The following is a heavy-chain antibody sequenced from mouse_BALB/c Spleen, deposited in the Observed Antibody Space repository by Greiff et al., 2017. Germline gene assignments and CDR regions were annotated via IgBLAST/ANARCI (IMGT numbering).Heavy chain of an antibody. CDR1: GFTFSSFG. J-gene: IGHJ2*01. CDR3: ARDGYYPYYFDY. D-gene: IGHD2-3*01. CDR2: ISSGSSTI. Sequence: DVKLVESGGGLVQPGGSRKLSCAASGFTFSSFGMHWVRQAPEKGLEWVAYISSGSSTIYYADTVKGRFTISRDNPKNTLFLQMTSLRSEDTAMYYCARDGYYPYYFDYWGQGTTLTVSS. V-gene: IGHV5-17*02.